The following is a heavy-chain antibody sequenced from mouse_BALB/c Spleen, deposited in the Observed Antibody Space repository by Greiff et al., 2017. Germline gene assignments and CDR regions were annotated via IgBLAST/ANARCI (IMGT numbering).Heavy chain of an antibody. CDR1: GYTFTDYY. V-gene: IGHV1-77*01. J-gene: IGHJ2*01. CDR3: ARSGYDSTTSDFDY. D-gene: IGHD2-4*01. CDR2: IYTGSGNT. Sequence: QVQLQQSGAELARPGASVKLSCKASGYTFTDYYINWVKQRTGQGLEWIGEIYTGSGNTYSNEKFKGKATLTADKSSSTAYMQLSSLTSEDSAVYFCARSGYDSTTSDFDYWGQGTTRTVSS.